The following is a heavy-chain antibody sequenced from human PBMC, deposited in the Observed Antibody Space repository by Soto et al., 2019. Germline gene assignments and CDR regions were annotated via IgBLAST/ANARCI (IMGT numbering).Heavy chain of an antibody. D-gene: IGHD3-16*02. J-gene: IGHJ3*02. CDR1: GYTFTSYG. V-gene: IGHV1-18*01. Sequence: QVQLVQSGAEVKKPGASVKVSCKASGYTFTSYGISWVRQAPGQGLEWMGWISAYNGNTNYAQKIQGRVTMTTDTSTSTAYMELRSLRSDDTAVYYCARSSYYDYIWGSYRHNDAFDIWGQGTMVTVSS. CDR3: ARSSYYDYIWGSYRHNDAFDI. CDR2: ISAYNGNT.